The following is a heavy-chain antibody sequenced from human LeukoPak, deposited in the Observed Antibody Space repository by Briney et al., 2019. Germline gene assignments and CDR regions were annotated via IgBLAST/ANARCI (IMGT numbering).Heavy chain of an antibody. CDR1: GGSFSSSSHY. CDR2: IYYSGRT. V-gene: IGHV4-39*01. CDR3: ARQASSSGLYVVYFDY. Sequence: PSDTVSLTCTVSGGSFSSSSHYWVRIRPPPGKGREGVGSIYYSGRTYYNPSLKSRVTISVDTSKNQFSLKLSSVTAADTAVYNCARQASSSGLYVVYFDYWGQGTLVTVSS. J-gene: IGHJ4*02. D-gene: IGHD6-19*01.